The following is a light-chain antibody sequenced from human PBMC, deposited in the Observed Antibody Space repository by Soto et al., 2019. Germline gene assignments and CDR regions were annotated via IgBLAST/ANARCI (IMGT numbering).Light chain of an antibody. CDR2: AAS. V-gene: IGKV3D-15*01. Sequence: EIVMTQSPATLSVSPGAPNRLSCRASQSINSDVAWYQQKVGQAPRLLMYAASRRATGIPDRFSGSGSGTDFTLTISRLEPEDFAVYYCHQYDSWTFGQGTKVDIK. J-gene: IGKJ1*01. CDR3: HQYDSWT. CDR1: QSINSD.